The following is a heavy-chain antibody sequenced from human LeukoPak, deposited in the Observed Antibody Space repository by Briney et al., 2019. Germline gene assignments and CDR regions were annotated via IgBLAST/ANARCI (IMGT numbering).Heavy chain of an antibody. CDR2: VNHSGST. Sequence: SETLSLTRAVYGGSFSGYYWSWIRQPPGKGLEWIGEVNHSGSTNYNPSLKSRVTISVDTSKNQFSLKLSSVTAADTAVYYCARGTRLYYYDSSGFDAFDIWGQGTMVTVSS. CDR1: GGSFSGYY. J-gene: IGHJ3*02. V-gene: IGHV4-34*01. D-gene: IGHD3-22*01. CDR3: ARGTRLYYYDSSGFDAFDI.